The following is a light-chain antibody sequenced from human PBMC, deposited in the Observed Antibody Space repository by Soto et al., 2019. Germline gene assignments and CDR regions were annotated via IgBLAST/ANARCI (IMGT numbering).Light chain of an antibody. CDR3: QQYNNWPRT. V-gene: IGKV3-15*01. J-gene: IGKJ1*01. Sequence: EIVMTQSPATLSVSSGDRVTLSCRASQSIRSNSAWYQQKPGQAPRLLIYGASTRATGIPARFSGSGSGTEFTLTINSLQSEDFAVYYCQQYNNWPRTFGQGTKVDIK. CDR1: QSIRSN. CDR2: GAS.